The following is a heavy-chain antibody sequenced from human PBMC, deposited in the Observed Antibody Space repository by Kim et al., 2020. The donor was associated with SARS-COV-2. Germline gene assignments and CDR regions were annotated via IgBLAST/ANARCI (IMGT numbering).Heavy chain of an antibody. CDR3: ARIRLSPIHPLYSSRWYVREFAP. CDR2: IDWDDDK. Sequence: SGPTLVNPTQTLTLTCTVSGFSLSTSGMCVSWIRQPPGKALEWLARIDWDDDKHYSTSLKTRLTISKDTSKNQVVLTMTNMDPVDTATYYCARIRLSPIHPLYSSRWYVREFAPWGQGTLVTVSS. J-gene: IGHJ5*02. V-gene: IGHV2-70*11. D-gene: IGHD6-13*01. CDR1: GFSLSTSGMC.